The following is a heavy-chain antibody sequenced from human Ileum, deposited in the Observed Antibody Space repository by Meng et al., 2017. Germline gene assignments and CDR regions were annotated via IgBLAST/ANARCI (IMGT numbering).Heavy chain of an antibody. CDR2: INHSGST. V-gene: IGHV4-34*01. CDR1: GGSFSGYY. J-gene: IGHJ4*02. D-gene: IGHD3-16*01. Sequence: QVQLKEGGAGLLKPSETLSLTCAVYGGSFSGYYWSWIRQPPGKGLEWIGEINHSGSTNYNPSLKSRVTISVDTSKNQFSLKLSSVTAADTAVYYCARGGGRYGPDFDYWGQGTLVTVSS. CDR3: ARGGGRYGPDFDY.